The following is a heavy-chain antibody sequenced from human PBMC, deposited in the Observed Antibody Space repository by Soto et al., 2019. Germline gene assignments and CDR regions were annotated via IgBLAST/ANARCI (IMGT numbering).Heavy chain of an antibody. CDR1: GFTFSSFG. CDR3: AKPTVPFGRIAVAGPFDH. D-gene: IGHD6-19*01. CDR2: ISYDGSNK. V-gene: IGHV3-30*18. J-gene: IGHJ4*02. Sequence: GGSLRLSCAASGFTFSSFGMHWVRQAPGKGLEWVAVISYDGSNKYYADSVRGRFTISRDNSKNTLYLQMNSLRVEDTAVFYCAKPTVPFGRIAVAGPFDHWGRGTLVTVSS.